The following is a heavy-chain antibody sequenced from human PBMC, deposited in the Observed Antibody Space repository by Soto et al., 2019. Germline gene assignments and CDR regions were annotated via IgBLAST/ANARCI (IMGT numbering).Heavy chain of an antibody. CDR1: GFAFIRNW. J-gene: IGHJ6*02. Sequence: GGALRVSCAASGFAFIRNWMHWFRQAPGKGLVWVSRINSDGSSTSSADSVKGRFTISRDNAKNTLYLQMNILIAEDTAVYYCAREEGVGVVIMGVTVYYYGMDVWGQGTTVTVSS. CDR2: INSDGSST. D-gene: IGHD3-3*01. CDR3: AREEGVGVVIMGVTVYYYGMDV. V-gene: IGHV3-74*01.